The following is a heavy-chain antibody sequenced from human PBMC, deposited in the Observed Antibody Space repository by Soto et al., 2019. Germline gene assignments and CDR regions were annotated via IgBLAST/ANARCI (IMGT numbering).Heavy chain of an antibody. Sequence: ASVKVSCKASGYTFTSYYMHWVRQAPGQGLEWMGIINPSGGSTSYAQKFQGRVTMTRDTSTSTVYMELSSLRSEDTAVYYCARGYCSGGSCDDDAFDIWGQGTMVTVSS. CDR3: ARGYCSGGSCDDDAFDI. D-gene: IGHD2-15*01. V-gene: IGHV1-46*03. CDR2: INPSGGST. J-gene: IGHJ3*02. CDR1: GYTFTSYY.